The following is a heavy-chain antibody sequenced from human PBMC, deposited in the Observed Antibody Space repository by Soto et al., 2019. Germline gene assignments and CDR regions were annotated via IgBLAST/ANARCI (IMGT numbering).Heavy chain of an antibody. Sequence: QVQLVQSGAEVKKPGSSVKVSCKASGGTFSSYAISWVRQAPGQGLEWMGGIIPIFGTANYAQKFQGRVTITADESTSTAYMEVSSLRSEDTAVYYCAREGNYDILTGYYSGYYYGMDVWGQGSTVTVSS. D-gene: IGHD3-9*01. CDR2: IIPIFGTA. V-gene: IGHV1-69*01. CDR3: AREGNYDILTGYYSGYYYGMDV. CDR1: GGTFSSYA. J-gene: IGHJ6*02.